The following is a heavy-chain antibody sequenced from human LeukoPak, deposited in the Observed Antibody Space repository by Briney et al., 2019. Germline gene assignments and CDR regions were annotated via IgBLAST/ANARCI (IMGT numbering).Heavy chain of an antibody. Sequence: DSVKVSCKASGYTFTSYGMHWVRQTPGQSLECMGWINAANGNTKYSQKFQGRVTITRDTSASTAYMELSSLRSEDTAVYYCARGGETGYYGYFDYWGQGTLVTVSS. CDR2: INAANGNT. D-gene: IGHD3-9*01. J-gene: IGHJ4*02. V-gene: IGHV1-3*01. CDR3: ARGGETGYYGYFDY. CDR1: GYTFTSYG.